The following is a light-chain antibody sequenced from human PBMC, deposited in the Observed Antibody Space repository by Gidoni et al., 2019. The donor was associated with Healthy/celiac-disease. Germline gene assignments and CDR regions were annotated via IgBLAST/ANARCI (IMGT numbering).Light chain of an antibody. CDR3: QQYNNWPPT. CDR2: GAS. V-gene: IGKV3-15*01. J-gene: IGKJ1*01. Sequence: EIVMTPSPATLSVSPGERATLSCRASQSVSSNLAWYQQKPGQAPRLLIYGASTRATGIPARFSGSGSGTEFTLTISSLQSEDFAVYYCQQYNNWPPTFGQXTKVEIK. CDR1: QSVSSN.